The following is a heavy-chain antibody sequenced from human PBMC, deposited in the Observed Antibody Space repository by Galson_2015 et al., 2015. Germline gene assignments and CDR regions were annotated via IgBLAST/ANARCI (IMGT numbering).Heavy chain of an antibody. CDR1: GFTFSSYG. Sequence: SLRLSCAASGFTFSSYGMHWVRQAPGKGLEWVAVISYDGSNKYYADSVKGRFTISRDNSKNTLYLQMNSLRAEDTAVYYCAKGKQLWLAFPFDYWDQGTLVTVSS. CDR2: ISYDGSNK. CDR3: AKGKQLWLAFPFDY. V-gene: IGHV3-30*18. J-gene: IGHJ4*02. D-gene: IGHD5-18*01.